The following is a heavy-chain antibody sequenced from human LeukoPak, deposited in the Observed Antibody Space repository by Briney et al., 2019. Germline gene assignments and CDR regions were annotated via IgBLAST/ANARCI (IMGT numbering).Heavy chain of an antibody. V-gene: IGHV3-21*01. J-gene: IGHJ4*02. Sequence: GGSLRLSCAASGFTFSSYTMNWVRQAPGKGLEWVSSITSGSGYTFYADLVKGRFTISRDNAKNSLYLQMNSLRAEDSAVYYCARVRDQYRDYLGQGTLVTVSS. CDR3: ARVRDQYRDY. CDR1: GFTFSSYT. D-gene: IGHD5-18*01. CDR2: ITSGSGYT.